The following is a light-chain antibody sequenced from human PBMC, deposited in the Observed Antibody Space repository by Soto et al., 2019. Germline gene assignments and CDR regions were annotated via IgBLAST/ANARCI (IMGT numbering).Light chain of an antibody. CDR3: QQSYSTPRT. J-gene: IGKJ1*01. V-gene: IGKV1-39*01. Sequence: MNQSPSSLSAYVGDRVTIPCRASQSISSYLNWYQQKPGKAPKLLIYAASSLQSGVPSRFSGSGSGTDFTLTISSLQPEDFATYYCQQSYSTPRTFGHATKV. CDR1: QSISSY. CDR2: AAS.